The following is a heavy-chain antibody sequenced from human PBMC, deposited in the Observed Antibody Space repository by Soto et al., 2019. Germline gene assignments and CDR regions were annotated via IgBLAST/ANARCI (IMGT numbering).Heavy chain of an antibody. CDR3: AKDPRVDSSGYSPCDY. Sequence: QVQLVESGGGVVQPGTSLRLSCAASGFTFSSYGMHWVRQAPGKGLGWVAVISYDGSNKYYADSVKGRFTISRDDSKNTLSLQMNSLRLEDTALYYCAKDPRVDSSGYSPCDYWGQGTLVTVSS. D-gene: IGHD3-22*01. J-gene: IGHJ4*02. CDR2: ISYDGSNK. V-gene: IGHV3-30*18. CDR1: GFTFSSYG.